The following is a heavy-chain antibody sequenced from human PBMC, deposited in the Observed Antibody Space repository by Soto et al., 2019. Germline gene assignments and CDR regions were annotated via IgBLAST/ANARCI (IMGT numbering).Heavy chain of an antibody. V-gene: IGHV4-34*01. D-gene: IGHD6-13*01. CDR1: GGSFSCYN. Sequence: SETLSRTCAVYGGSFSCYNWSWIRQPPGKGLEWIGEINHSGSTNYNPSLKSRVTISVDTSKNQFSLKLSSVTAADTAVYYCARLAAASYYYYYYGMDVWGQGTTVIVSS. CDR3: ARLAAASYYYYYYGMDV. J-gene: IGHJ6*02. CDR2: INHSGST.